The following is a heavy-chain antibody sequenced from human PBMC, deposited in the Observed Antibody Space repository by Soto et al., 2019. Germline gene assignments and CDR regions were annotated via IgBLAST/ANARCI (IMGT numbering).Heavy chain of an antibody. CDR1: GFIFSNYA. V-gene: IGHV3-23*01. CDR3: AKDAVADNGEWDWFDS. Sequence: DVQLLESGGGLVQPGGSLRLSCAASGFIFSNYAMTWVRQAPGKGLASVSAIGGTGGDTYYPNSVTGRFTISRDNSRNTLYLQMNSLSADDTAVYYCAKDAVADNGEWDWFDSWGQGTLVTVSS. CDR2: IGGTGGDT. D-gene: IGHD6-19*01. J-gene: IGHJ5*01.